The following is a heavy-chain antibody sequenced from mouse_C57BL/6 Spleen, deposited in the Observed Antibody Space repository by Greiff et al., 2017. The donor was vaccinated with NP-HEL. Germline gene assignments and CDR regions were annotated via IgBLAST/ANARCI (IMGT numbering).Heavy chain of an antibody. V-gene: IGHV14-4*01. Sequence: VHVKQSGAELVRPGASVKLSCTASGFNIKDDYMHWVKQRPEQGLEWIGWIDPENGDTEYASKFQGKATITADTSSNTAYLQLSSLTSEDTAVYYCTTRAAYYGSQGFAYWGQGTLVTVSA. D-gene: IGHD1-1*01. CDR2: IDPENGDT. J-gene: IGHJ3*01. CDR1: GFNIKDDY. CDR3: TTRAAYYGSQGFAY.